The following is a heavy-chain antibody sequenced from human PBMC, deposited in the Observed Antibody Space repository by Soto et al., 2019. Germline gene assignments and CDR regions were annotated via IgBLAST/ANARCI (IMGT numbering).Heavy chain of an antibody. Sequence: SETLSLTCTVSGGAISSYYWSWIRQPPGKGLEWIGYIYYSGSTNYNPSLKSRVTISVDTSKNQFSLKLSSVTAANTAVYYCARLHYDYVWGSYRIYYFDYWGQGTLVTVSS. D-gene: IGHD3-16*02. CDR2: IYYSGST. V-gene: IGHV4-59*01. CDR1: GGAISSYY. J-gene: IGHJ4*02. CDR3: ARLHYDYVWGSYRIYYFDY.